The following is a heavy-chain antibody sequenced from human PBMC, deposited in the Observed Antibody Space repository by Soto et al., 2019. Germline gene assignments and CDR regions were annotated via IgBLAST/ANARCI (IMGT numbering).Heavy chain of an antibody. J-gene: IGHJ4*02. Sequence: GGSLRLSCSASGFTFSNYAMSWVRQAPGRGVEWVSTTSDTGSTSYAGSVEGRFTVSRDNSKNTLYLQMNSLRAEDTALYSCAKADCSSASWYLFSAMPTYWGQGTLVTVSS. D-gene: IGHD2-2*01. CDR1: GFTFSNYA. CDR2: TSDTGST. CDR3: AKADCSSASWYLFSAMPTY. V-gene: IGHV3-23*01.